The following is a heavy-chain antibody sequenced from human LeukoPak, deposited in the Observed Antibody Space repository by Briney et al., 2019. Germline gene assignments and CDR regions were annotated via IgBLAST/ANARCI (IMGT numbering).Heavy chain of an antibody. J-gene: IGHJ4*02. CDR1: GGSISSSSYY. D-gene: IGHD3-10*01. CDR2: IYYSGST. Sequence: SETLSLTCTVSGGSISSSSYYWGWIRQPPGKGLEWIGSIYYSGSTYYNPSLKSRVTISVDTSKNQISLKLSSVTAADTAVYYCARVDYYGSGSLFDYWGQGALVTVSS. CDR3: ARVDYYGSGSLFDY. V-gene: IGHV4-39*07.